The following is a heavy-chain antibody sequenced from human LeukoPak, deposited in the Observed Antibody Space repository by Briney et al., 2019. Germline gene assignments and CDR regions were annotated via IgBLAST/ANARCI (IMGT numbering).Heavy chain of an antibody. Sequence: GESLKSSCKGSGYTFSNYCIGWVRQMPRKGREWMGMINPTDSNTRYSTSFQGKVAIPADKPIPTVYLHWSSLKASDTAMYYCARRVGGYSYGGGDYYYYYMDVWGKGATVTVSS. CDR1: GYTFSNYC. CDR3: ARRVGGYSYGGGDYYYYYMDV. V-gene: IGHV5-51*01. J-gene: IGHJ6*03. CDR2: INPTDSNT. D-gene: IGHD5-18*01.